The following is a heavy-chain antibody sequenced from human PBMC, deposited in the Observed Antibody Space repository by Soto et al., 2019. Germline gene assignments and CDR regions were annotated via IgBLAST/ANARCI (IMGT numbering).Heavy chain of an antibody. CDR2: IYSTGTT. V-gene: IGHV4-39*01. D-gene: IGHD2-15*01. J-gene: IGHJ5*02. CDR1: GGSTSSDGYY. Sequence: SETLSLTCTVSGGSTSSDGYYWGWIRQPPGKGLEWVGCIYSTGTTYYSPSLTSRVTISIDTSKNQFSLRLTSVTAADTAMYYCGRSQRRYSDWFDPWGQGSLVTVSS. CDR3: GRSQRRYSDWFDP.